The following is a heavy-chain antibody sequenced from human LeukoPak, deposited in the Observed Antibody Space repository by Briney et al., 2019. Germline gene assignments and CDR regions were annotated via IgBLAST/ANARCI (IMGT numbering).Heavy chain of an antibody. Sequence: ASVKVSCKVSGYTLTELSMHWVRQAPGKGLEWMGGFDPEDGETIYARKFQGRVTMTEDTSTDTAYMELSSLRSEDTAVYYCATPSYSSSWYSGNRVFDYWGQGTLVTVSS. CDR1: GYTLTELS. D-gene: IGHD6-13*01. CDR2: FDPEDGET. CDR3: ATPSYSSSWYSGNRVFDY. J-gene: IGHJ4*02. V-gene: IGHV1-24*01.